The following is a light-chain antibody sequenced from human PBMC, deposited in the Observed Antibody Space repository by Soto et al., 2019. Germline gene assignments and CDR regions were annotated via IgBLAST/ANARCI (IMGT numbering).Light chain of an antibody. V-gene: IGKV3-20*01. J-gene: IGKJ1*01. Sequence: EIWLTQSPGPPSFSPGERATLSCKASQRVCSSYLAWYQQKPGQAPRLLIYGASSRATGIPDRFSGSGSGTDFTLTISRLEPEDFAVYYCQQYGSSPWTFGQGTKVEIK. CDR1: QRVCSSY. CDR2: GAS. CDR3: QQYGSSPWT.